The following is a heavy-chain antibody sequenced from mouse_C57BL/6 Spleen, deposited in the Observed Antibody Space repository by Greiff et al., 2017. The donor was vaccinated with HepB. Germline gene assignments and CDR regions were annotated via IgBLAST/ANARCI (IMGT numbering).Heavy chain of an antibody. CDR3: ARRGDGYYDYAMDY. CDR2: INPNYGTT. CDR1: GYSFTDYN. V-gene: IGHV1-39*01. D-gene: IGHD2-3*01. Sequence: VQLKESGPELVKPGASVKISCKASGYSFTDYNMNWVKQSNGKSLEWIGVINPNYGTTSYNQKFKGKATLTVDQSSSTAYMQLNSLTSEDSAVYYCARRGDGYYDYAMDYWGQGTSVTVSS. J-gene: IGHJ4*01.